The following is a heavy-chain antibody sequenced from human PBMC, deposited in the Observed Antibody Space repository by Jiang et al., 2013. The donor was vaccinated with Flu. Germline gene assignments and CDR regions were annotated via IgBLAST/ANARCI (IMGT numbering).Heavy chain of an antibody. J-gene: IGHJ4*02. CDR1: GFAFSSYG. CDR3: AKDGSLAVAGRPDY. D-gene: IGHD6-19*01. Sequence: VQLVESGGGVVQPGGSLRLSCAASGFAFSSYGMHWVRQAPGKGLEWVAFIRYDGSNKYYADSVKGRFTISRDSSKNTLFLQVNSLRTEDTAVYYCAKDGSLAVAGRPDYWGQGTLVTVSS. CDR2: IRYDGSNK. V-gene: IGHV3-30*02.